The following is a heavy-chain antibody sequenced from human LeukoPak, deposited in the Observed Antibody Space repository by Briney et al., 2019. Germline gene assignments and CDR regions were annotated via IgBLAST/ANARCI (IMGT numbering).Heavy chain of an antibody. CDR3: ARDRDYDFWSGSTLYY. J-gene: IGHJ4*02. CDR2: IYTSGST. CDR1: GGSISSGSYY. Sequence: ASETLSLTCTVSGGSISSGSYYWSWIRQPAGKGLEWIGRIYTSGSTNYNPSLKSRVTISVDTSKNQFSLKLSSVTAADTAVYYCARDRDYDFWSGSTLYYWGQGTLVTVSS. D-gene: IGHD3-3*01. V-gene: IGHV4-61*02.